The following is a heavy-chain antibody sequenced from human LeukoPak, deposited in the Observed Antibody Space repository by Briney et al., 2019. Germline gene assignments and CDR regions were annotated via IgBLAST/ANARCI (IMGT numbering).Heavy chain of an antibody. Sequence: SETLSLTCTVSAGSINSGDYYWSWIRQPAGKGLEWIGRIYSPGTNYNYNPSVKSRVTISIDTSKNQFSLKLTSVTAADTAVYYCARGIGTTYDSSRDAFDIWGQGTMVTVSS. CDR3: ARGIGTTYDSSRDAFDI. CDR1: AGSINSGDYY. CDR2: IYSPGTN. D-gene: IGHD3-22*01. V-gene: IGHV4-61*02. J-gene: IGHJ3*02.